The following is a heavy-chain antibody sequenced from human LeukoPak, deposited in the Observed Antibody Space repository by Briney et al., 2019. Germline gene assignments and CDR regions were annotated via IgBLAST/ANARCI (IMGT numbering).Heavy chain of an antibody. Sequence: PSETLSLTCTVSGGSISSYYWSWIRQPAGKGLEWIGRIYTSGSTNYNPSLKSRVTMSVDTSKNQFSLKLTSVTAADTAVYYCAREPPRDSSSWYGGDYWGQGTLVTVSS. CDR2: IYTSGST. V-gene: IGHV4-4*07. CDR1: GGSISSYY. J-gene: IGHJ4*02. D-gene: IGHD6-13*01. CDR3: AREPPRDSSSWYGGDY.